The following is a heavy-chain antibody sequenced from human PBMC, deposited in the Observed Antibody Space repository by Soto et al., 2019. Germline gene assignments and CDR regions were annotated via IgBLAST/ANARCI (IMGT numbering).Heavy chain of an antibody. CDR3: TRDAKYYDIMTGYFVNDY. CDR2: ISTDNGST. CDR1: GYTFSNFG. D-gene: IGHD3-9*01. V-gene: IGHV1-18*01. Sequence: QVQLVQSGGEVKKPGASVKVSCKASGYTFSNFGISWVRQAPGQGLEWMGWISTDNGSTKYAQNLQGRVTMTTDTTSGTSYMELRSLSSDDTSVYYCTRDAKYYDIMTGYFVNDYWGQGTLVTVSS. J-gene: IGHJ4*02.